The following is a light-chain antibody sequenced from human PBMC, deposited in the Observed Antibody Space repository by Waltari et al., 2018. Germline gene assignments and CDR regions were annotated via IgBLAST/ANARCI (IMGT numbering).Light chain of an antibody. CDR1: RGRLASTF. Sequence: TQPHSVSQSPGVPLIISCTGSRGRLASTFVHWYHQRPRSAPAPVIYENNQSPSGVPDRFSGSIDGSANSASLTSSGLQSEDEADYYCQSYEHAFPVVFGGGTKLTVL. V-gene: IGLV6-57*02. J-gene: IGLJ3*02. CDR3: QSYEHAFPVV. CDR2: ENN.